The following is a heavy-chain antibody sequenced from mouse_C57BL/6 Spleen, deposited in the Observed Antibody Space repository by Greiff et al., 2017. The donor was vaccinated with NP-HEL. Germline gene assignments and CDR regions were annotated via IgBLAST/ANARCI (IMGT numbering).Heavy chain of an antibody. CDR1: GFTFSDYY. D-gene: IGHD2-4*01. CDR2: INYDGSST. J-gene: IGHJ4*01. V-gene: IGHV5-16*01. CDR3: ARALYDYDAYYYAMDY. Sequence: EVKLMESEGGLVQPGSSMKLSCTASGFTFSDYYMAWVRQVPEKGLEWVANINYDGSSTYYLDSLKSRFIISRDNAKNILYLQMSSLKSEDTATYYCARALYDYDAYYYAMDYWGQGTSVTVSS.